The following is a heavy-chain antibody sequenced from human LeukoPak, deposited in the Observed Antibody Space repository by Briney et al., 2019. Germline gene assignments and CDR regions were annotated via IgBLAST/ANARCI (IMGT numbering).Heavy chain of an antibody. D-gene: IGHD3-10*01. CDR2: IYYSGST. CDR1: GGSTSSYY. J-gene: IGHJ4*02. CDR3: ARDSYYGAAGIDY. Sequence: SETLSLTCTVSGGSTSSYYWSWLRQPPGKGLEWIGYIYYSGSTNYNPSLKSRVTISVDTSKNQFSLKLSSVTAADRAVYYCARDSYYGAAGIDYWGQGTLVTVSS. V-gene: IGHV4-59*01.